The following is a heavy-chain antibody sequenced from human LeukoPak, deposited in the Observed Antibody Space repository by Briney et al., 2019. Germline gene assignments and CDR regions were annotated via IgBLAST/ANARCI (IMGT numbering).Heavy chain of an antibody. V-gene: IGHV3-48*01. D-gene: IGHD4-17*01. J-gene: IGHJ2*01. CDR1: GFTFSSYS. CDR3: ARHYGDYVPDWYFDL. Sequence: PGGSLRLSCAASGFTFSSYSMNWVRQAPGKGLEWVSYISSSSSTIYYADSVKGRFTISRDNAKNSLYLQMNSLRAEDTAVYYCARHYGDYVPDWYFDLWGRGTLVTVSS. CDR2: ISSSSSTI.